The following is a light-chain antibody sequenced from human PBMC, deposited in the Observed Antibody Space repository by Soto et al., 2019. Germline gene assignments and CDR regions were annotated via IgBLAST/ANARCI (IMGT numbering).Light chain of an antibody. J-gene: IGLJ2*01. CDR1: SSNIGAGYD. CDR3: QSYGLSDYVV. V-gene: IGLV1-40*01. Sequence: QSVLTQPPSVSGAPGQRVTISCTGSSSNIGAGYDVHWYQLLPGTAPKLLIYGNINRPSGVPDRLSGSRSGTSTYLAITGLQPEDEAHYYCQSYGLSDYVVFGGGTKRTVL. CDR2: GNI.